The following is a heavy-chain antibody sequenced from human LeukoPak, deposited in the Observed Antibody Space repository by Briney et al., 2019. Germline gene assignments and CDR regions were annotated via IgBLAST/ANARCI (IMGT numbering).Heavy chain of an antibody. D-gene: IGHD5-12*01. Sequence: GGSLRLSCAASGFIISSYWMSWVRQAPGKGLEWVANIKQDGSEKYYVDSVKGRFTISRDNAKNSLYLQMSSLRADDMAVYYCATLVATARFDYWGQGTLVTVSS. J-gene: IGHJ4*02. CDR2: IKQDGSEK. V-gene: IGHV3-7*01. CDR1: GFIISSYW. CDR3: ATLVATARFDY.